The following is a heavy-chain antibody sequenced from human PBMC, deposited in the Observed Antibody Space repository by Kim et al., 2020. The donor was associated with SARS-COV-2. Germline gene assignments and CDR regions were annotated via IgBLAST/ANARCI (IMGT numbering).Heavy chain of an antibody. V-gene: IGHV4-59*08. CDR2: IYYSGST. CDR3: ARGTGYSSSWYVGRHNWFDT. Sequence: SETLSLTCTVSGGSISSYYWSWIRQPPGKGLEWIGYIYYSGSTNYNPSLKSRVTISVDTSKNQFSLKLSSVTAADTAVYYCARGTGYSSSWYVGRHNWFDTWGQGTLVTVSS. J-gene: IGHJ5*02. CDR1: GGSISSYY. D-gene: IGHD6-13*01.